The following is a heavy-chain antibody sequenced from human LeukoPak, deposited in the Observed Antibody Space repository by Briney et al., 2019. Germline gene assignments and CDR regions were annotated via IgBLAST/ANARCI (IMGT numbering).Heavy chain of an antibody. V-gene: IGHV3-30*04. J-gene: IGHJ4*02. Sequence: TGGSLRLSCAASGFTFSSYAMHWVRQAPGKGLEWVAVMSYDGSNKYYADSVKGRFTISRDNSKNTLYLQMNSLRAEDTAVYYCARVYRDYSNYVGQVYFDYWGQGTLVTVSS. D-gene: IGHD4-11*01. CDR3: ARVYRDYSNYVGQVYFDY. CDR2: MSYDGSNK. CDR1: GFTFSSYA.